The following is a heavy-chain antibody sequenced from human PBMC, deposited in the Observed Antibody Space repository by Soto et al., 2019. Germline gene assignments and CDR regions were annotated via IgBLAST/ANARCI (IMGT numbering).Heavy chain of an antibody. CDR2: ISSSGTSA. J-gene: IGHJ4*02. V-gene: IGHV3-11*05. Sequence: HVQLEESGGGLVKPGGSLRLSCAASGFTFSGFYMSWIRQAPGKGLEYISFISSSGTSANYADSVKGRFIISRDNAKNSLYLQMDSLRAEDTAVYYCARDRGAVTGQYFDYWGQGTLVTVSS. CDR1: GFTFSGFY. D-gene: IGHD6-19*01. CDR3: ARDRGAVTGQYFDY.